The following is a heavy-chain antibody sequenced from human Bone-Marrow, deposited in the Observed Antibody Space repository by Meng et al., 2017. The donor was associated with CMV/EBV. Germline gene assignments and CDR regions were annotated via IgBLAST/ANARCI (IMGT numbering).Heavy chain of an antibody. Sequence: GESLKISCAASGFTFSSYAMHWVRQAPGKGLEWVAVISYDGGNKYYADSVKGRFTISRDNSKNTLYLQMNSLRAEDTAVYYCARGTNDFWSGYWGPWGQGTLVTVSS. CDR1: GFTFSSYA. D-gene: IGHD3-3*01. CDR2: ISYDGGNK. J-gene: IGHJ5*02. CDR3: ARGTNDFWSGYWGP. V-gene: IGHV3-30-3*01.